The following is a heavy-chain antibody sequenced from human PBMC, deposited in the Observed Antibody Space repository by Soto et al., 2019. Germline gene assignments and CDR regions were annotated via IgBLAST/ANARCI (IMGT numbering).Heavy chain of an antibody. D-gene: IGHD2-15*01. CDR2: IRSKANSYAT. V-gene: IGHV3-73*01. Sequence: GGSLRLSCAASGFTFSGSAMHWVRQASGKGLEWVGRIRSKANSYATAYAASVKGRFTISRDDSKNTAYLQMNSLKTEETAVYYCTRNLGYCSGGSCYPTHYYYYGMDVWGQGTTVTVSS. CDR3: TRNLGYCSGGSCYPTHYYYYGMDV. J-gene: IGHJ6*02. CDR1: GFTFSGSA.